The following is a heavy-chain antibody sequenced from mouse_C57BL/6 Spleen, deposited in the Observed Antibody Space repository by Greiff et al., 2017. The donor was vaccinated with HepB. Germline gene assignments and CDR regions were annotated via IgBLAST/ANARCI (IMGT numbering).Heavy chain of an antibody. J-gene: IGHJ4*01. D-gene: IGHD1-1*01. CDR1: GYSITSGYY. CDR2: ISYDGSN. V-gene: IGHV3-6*01. Sequence: DVQLVESGPGLVKPSQSLSLTCSVTGYSITSGYYWNWIRQFPGNKLEWMGYISYDGSNNYNPSLKNRISITRDTSKNQFFLKLNSVTTEDTATYYCARENNYYGSSYEDAMDYWGQGTSVTVSS. CDR3: ARENNYYGSSYEDAMDY.